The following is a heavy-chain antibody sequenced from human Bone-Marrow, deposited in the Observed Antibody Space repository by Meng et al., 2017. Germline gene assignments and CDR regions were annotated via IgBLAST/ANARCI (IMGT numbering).Heavy chain of an antibody. CDR3: TVYITGHI. J-gene: IGHJ3*02. CDR2: IITKTNNYAT. CDR1: GFIFSGSD. V-gene: IGHV3-73*02. Sequence: GPLVASGGGLVQPGGSLKLSCAASGFIFSGSDIHWVRQASGKGLEWVGRIITKTNNYATAYAASVKGRFTISRDDSLTTAYLQMNSLRSEDTALYYCTVYITGHIWGRGAMVTVSS. D-gene: IGHD6-19*01.